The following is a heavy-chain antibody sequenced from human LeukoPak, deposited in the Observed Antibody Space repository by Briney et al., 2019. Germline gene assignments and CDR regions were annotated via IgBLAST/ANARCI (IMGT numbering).Heavy chain of an antibody. CDR2: IYYSGST. CDR3: ARSGILTGRLNYYYYGMDV. D-gene: IGHD3-9*01. J-gene: IGHJ6*02. CDR1: GGSISSYY. Sequence: SETLSLTCTVSGGSISSYYWSWIRQPPGKGLEWIGYIYYSGSTNYNPSLKSRVTISVDTSKNQFSLKLSSVTAADTAVYYCARSGILTGRLNYYYYGMDVWGQGTTVTVSS. V-gene: IGHV4-59*01.